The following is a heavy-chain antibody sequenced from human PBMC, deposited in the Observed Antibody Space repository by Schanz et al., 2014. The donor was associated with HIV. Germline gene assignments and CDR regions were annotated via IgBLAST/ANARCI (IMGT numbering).Heavy chain of an antibody. J-gene: IGHJ6*02. V-gene: IGHV3-7*01. CDR2: IKQDGSEK. CDR3: ARDGMAFYGMDV. D-gene: IGHD1-20*01. Sequence: EVQLLESGGGLVQPGGSLRLSCAASGFTFSRYWMSWVRQAPGKGLEWVANIKQDGSEKHYVASVKGRFTISRDNAKNSLYLQMNSLRAVDTAVYFCARDGMAFYGMDVWGQGTTVTVSS. CDR1: GFTFSRYW.